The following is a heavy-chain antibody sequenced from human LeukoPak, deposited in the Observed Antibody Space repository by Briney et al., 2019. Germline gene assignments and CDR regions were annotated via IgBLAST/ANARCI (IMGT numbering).Heavy chain of an antibody. J-gene: IGHJ4*02. CDR2: ITSGSSYI. CDR1: GFTFSSYN. D-gene: IGHD3-3*01. V-gene: IGHV3-21*01. Sequence: GGSLRLSCAAPGFTFSSYNMNWVRQAPGKGLEWVSSITSGSSYIYYADSVKGRFTISRDNAKNSLYLQMKSLRAEDTAVYYCAGSTIFGIFDYWGQGTLVTVSS. CDR3: AGSTIFGIFDY.